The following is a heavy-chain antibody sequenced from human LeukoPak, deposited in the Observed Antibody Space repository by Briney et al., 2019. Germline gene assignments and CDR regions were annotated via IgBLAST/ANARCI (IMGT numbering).Heavy chain of an antibody. CDR2: ISFDETNK. CDR1: GLTFSSYA. CDR3: ATSPRYKQQLGYFDY. Sequence: PGGSLRLSCAASGLTFSSYAMHWVRQAPGKGLEWVAAISFDETNKYYADSVKGRFTISRDNPKNTLYLQMNSLRPEDTAVYYCATSPRYKQQLGYFDYWGQGTLVTVSS. J-gene: IGHJ4*02. V-gene: IGHV3-30-3*01. D-gene: IGHD6-13*01.